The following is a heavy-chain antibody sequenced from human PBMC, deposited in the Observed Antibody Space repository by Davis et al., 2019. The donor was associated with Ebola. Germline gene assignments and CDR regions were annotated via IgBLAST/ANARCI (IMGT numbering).Heavy chain of an antibody. Sequence: PSETLSLTCTVSGGSISSYYWSWIRQPPGKGLEWIGEINHSGSTNYNPSLKSRVTISVDTSKNQFSLKLSSVTAADTAVYYCARVGGYCSSTSCYTTHYYYYYYMDVWGKGTTVTVSS. CDR2: INHSGST. J-gene: IGHJ6*03. D-gene: IGHD2-2*01. CDR3: ARVGGYCSSTSCYTTHYYYYYYMDV. V-gene: IGHV4-34*01. CDR1: GGSISSYY.